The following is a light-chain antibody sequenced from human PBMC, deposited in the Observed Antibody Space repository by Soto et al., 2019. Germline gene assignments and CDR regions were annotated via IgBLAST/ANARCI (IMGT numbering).Light chain of an antibody. CDR2: RTC. V-gene: IGKV3D-15*01. CDR3: QQYYSTPWT. Sequence: EIVLTQSPATLSSVRGDGVTLSCMASKYITTRLAWYHYGPGQAPRFLIYRTCIRAAGIPVRFSGSGSETHFTLTISSLQAEDVAVYYCQQYYSTPWTFGQGTKVDTK. CDR1: KYITTR. J-gene: IGKJ1*01.